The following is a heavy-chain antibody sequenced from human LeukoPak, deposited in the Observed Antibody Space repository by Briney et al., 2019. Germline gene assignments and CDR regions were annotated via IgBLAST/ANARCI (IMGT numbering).Heavy chain of an antibody. Sequence: SETLSLTCTVSGGSISNYYWSWIRQPPGKGLEWIGHIYYSGATKYNPSLKSRITISVDTSKNQFSLMLSPVTAADTAVYYCARVGADDGYWGQGTLVTVSS. CDR3: ARVGADDGY. J-gene: IGHJ4*02. V-gene: IGHV4-59*01. D-gene: IGHD3-3*01. CDR2: IYYSGAT. CDR1: GGSISNYY.